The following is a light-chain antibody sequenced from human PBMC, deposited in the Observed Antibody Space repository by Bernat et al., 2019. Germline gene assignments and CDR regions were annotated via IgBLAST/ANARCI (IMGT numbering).Light chain of an antibody. CDR1: SSDVGGYEY. V-gene: IGLV2-14*01. J-gene: IGLJ2*01. CDR3: SSYTSRTTLV. CDR2: DVS. Sequence: QSALTQPASVSGSPGQSITISCTGTSSDVGGYEYVSWYQQRPGKAPKLMIFDVSNRPSGVSNRFSGSKSANTASLTISGLQAEDAADYYCSSYTSRTTLVFGGGTKLTVL.